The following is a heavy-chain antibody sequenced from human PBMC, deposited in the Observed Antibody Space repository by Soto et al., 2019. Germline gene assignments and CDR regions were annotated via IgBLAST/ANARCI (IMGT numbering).Heavy chain of an antibody. J-gene: IGHJ4*02. D-gene: IGHD1-26*01. CDR3: ARDGMGDTTPSYFDY. CDR2: IKQDGSEK. V-gene: IGHV3-7*01. CDR1: GFTFSSYW. Sequence: PGVSLRLSCAASGFTFSSYWMSWVRQAPGKGLEWVANIKQDGSEKYYVDSVKGRFTISRDNAKNSLYLQMNSLRAEDTAVYYCARDGMGDTTPSYFDYWGQGTLVTVSS.